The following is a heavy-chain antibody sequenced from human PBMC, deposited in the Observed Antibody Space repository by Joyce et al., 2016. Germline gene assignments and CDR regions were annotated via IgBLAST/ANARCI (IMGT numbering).Heavy chain of an antibody. CDR1: GFTFSTYG. Sequence: VQLVESGGGVVQPGRSLRLSCAASGFTFSTYGMHWVRQAPGKGLEWVAVISYDGSIKYYADSVKGRFTISRDSSKNTLYLQMNGLRVEDTAIYYCVKDVHYRDYTGSLDDWGQGTLVTVSS. J-gene: IGHJ4*02. V-gene: IGHV3-30*18. D-gene: IGHD4-17*01. CDR3: VKDVHYRDYTGSLDD. CDR2: ISYDGSIK.